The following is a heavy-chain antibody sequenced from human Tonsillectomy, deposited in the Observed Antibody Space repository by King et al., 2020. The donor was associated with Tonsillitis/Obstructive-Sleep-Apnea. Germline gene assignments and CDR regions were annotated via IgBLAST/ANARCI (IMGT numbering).Heavy chain of an antibody. CDR3: ARGGVVGAMFDY. D-gene: IGHD1-26*01. CDR1: GFTFSSFA. J-gene: IGHJ4*02. V-gene: IGHV3-30*04. CDR2: ISFDGSNT. Sequence: VQLVESGGGVVQPGRSLRLSCAASGFTFSSFAMHWVRQAPGEGLEWVAVISFDGSNTYYADSVKGRFTISRDNSKNTLYLQMNSLRAEDTAVYYCARGGVVGAMFDYWGQGTLVTVSS.